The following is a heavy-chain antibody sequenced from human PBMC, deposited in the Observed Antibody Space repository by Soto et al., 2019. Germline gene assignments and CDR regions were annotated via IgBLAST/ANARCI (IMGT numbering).Heavy chain of an antibody. J-gene: IGHJ5*02. Sequence: QVQLVQSGGGVVQPGRSLRLSCEVSGFSLSIYGMHWVRQAPGKGLEGVAVIWYEGITKNYADSVKGRFTISRDSSKNMVYLQMDSLKVEDTAVYYCARDVDRTSHLNWFDPWGQGVMVTVSS. V-gene: IGHV3-33*01. CDR1: GFSLSIYG. CDR3: ARDVDRTSHLNWFDP. CDR2: IWYEGITK. D-gene: IGHD5-12*01.